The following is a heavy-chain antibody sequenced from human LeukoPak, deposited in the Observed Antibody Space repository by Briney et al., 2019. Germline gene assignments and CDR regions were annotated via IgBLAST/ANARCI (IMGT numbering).Heavy chain of an antibody. V-gene: IGHV4-59*08. Sequence: SSETLSLTCTVSGGSISSYYWSWIRQPPGKGLEWIGYIYYSGSTNYNPSLKSRVTISVDTSKNQSSLKLSSVTAADTAVYYCASYSGSYGDFDYWGQGTLVTVSS. CDR2: IYYSGST. J-gene: IGHJ4*02. CDR3: ASYSGSYGDFDY. CDR1: GGSISSYY. D-gene: IGHD1-26*01.